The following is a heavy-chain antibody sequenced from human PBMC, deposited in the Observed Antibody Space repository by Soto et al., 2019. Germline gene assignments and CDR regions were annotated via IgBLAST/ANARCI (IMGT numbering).Heavy chain of an antibody. CDR2: MYHSGST. V-gene: IGHV4-31*02. D-gene: IGHD2-21*01. CDR3: ARVTYYGYYFDY. J-gene: IGHJ4*02. Sequence: LSWRRQHAGKGLEWIGYMYHSGSTYYNPSLKSRVTISVDTSKNQLSLNLTSVTAADTAVYYCARVTYYGYYFDYWGQGTLVT.